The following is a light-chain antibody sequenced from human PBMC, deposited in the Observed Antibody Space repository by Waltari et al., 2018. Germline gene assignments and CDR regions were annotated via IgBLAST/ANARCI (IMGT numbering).Light chain of an antibody. V-gene: IGKV4-1*01. Sequence: DIVMTQSPDSLAVSLGERATINCKPSQSVLYNSNNKNYLAWYQHKPGQPPKLLIYWASSRESGVPDRFSGSGSGTDFTLTISTLQAEDVAVYYCQQYYNIPWTFGQGTKVEVK. CDR3: QQYYNIPWT. CDR2: WAS. J-gene: IGKJ1*01. CDR1: QSVLYNSNNKNY.